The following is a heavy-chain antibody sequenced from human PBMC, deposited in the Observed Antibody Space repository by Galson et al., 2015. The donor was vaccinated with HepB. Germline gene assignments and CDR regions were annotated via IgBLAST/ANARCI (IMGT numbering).Heavy chain of an antibody. D-gene: IGHD1-14*01. J-gene: IGHJ6*02. V-gene: IGHV3-15*01. Sequence: SLRLSCAASGFTFSNAWMSWVRQAPGKGLEWVGRIKSKTDGGTTDYAAPVKGRFTISRDDSKNTLYLQMNSLKTEDTAVYYCTTVRPEYYYGMDVWGQGTTVTVSS. CDR3: TTVRPEYYYGMDV. CDR2: IKSKTDGGTT. CDR1: GFTFSNAW.